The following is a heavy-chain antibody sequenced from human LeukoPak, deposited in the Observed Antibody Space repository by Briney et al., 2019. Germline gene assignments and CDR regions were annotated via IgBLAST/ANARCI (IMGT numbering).Heavy chain of an antibody. CDR2: IKQDGSEK. CDR1: GFTFSSYW. D-gene: IGHD1-14*01. V-gene: IGHV3-7*01. Sequence: GGSLRLSCAGSGFTFSSYWMSWVRQAPGKGLEWVANIKQDGSEKSYVDSVKGRFTISRDNAKNSLYLQMNSLRAEDTAVYYCARRPGLKAFDYWGLGTLATVSS. J-gene: IGHJ4*02. CDR3: ARRPGLKAFDY.